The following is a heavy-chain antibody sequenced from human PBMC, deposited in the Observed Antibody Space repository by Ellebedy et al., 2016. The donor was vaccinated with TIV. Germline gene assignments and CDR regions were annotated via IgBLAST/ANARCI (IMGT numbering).Heavy chain of an antibody. D-gene: IGHD2-15*01. V-gene: IGHV4-31*03. CDR1: GDSISSGGHY. J-gene: IGHJ6*02. CDR2: IYNSGST. Sequence: SETLSLTXTVSGDSISSGGHYSTWIRQHPGKGLEWVGNIYNSGSTYYNQSLKSRVTISVDTSKNPFSLLLRSVTAADTAVYYCAREIRCWSGSCYPHCYSGLDVWGQGTTVIVSS. CDR3: AREIRCWSGSCYPHCYSGLDV.